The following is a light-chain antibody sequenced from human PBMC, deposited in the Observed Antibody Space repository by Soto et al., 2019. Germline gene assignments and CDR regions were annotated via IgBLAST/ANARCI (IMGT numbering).Light chain of an antibody. CDR2: KAS. CDR3: QHYNSYSEA. Sequence: DIPMTQAPSTMSESVGDIVTITCLVSQNSSSWLAWYQQKPGKAPKRLIYKASTLKSGVPERFSGSGSGTEFTLTISSLQPDDFATYYCQHYNSYSEAFGQGTKVDIK. V-gene: IGKV1-5*03. J-gene: IGKJ1*01. CDR1: QNSSSW.